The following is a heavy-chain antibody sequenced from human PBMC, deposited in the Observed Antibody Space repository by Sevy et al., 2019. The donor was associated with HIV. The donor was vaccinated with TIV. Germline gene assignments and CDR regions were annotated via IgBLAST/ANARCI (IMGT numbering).Heavy chain of an antibody. V-gene: IGHV4-59*08. CDR2: IYYNGHI. J-gene: IGHJ4*02. D-gene: IGHD1-26*01. CDR3: AGENAWGRGYS. CDR1: GGSITSLY. Sequence: SETLSLTCTVSGGSITSLYWNWIRQPPGKGLGWIANIYYNGHINYNPSLKSRVTLSLDTSKNQLSLRLGSVTAADTAMYYCAGENAWGRGYSWGQGTLVTVSS.